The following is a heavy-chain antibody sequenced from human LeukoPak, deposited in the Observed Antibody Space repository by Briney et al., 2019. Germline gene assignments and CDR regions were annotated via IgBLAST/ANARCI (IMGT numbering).Heavy chain of an antibody. J-gene: IGHJ3*02. V-gene: IGHV3-23*01. CDR1: GFTFSSYDFSNYA. CDR3: PLGDLNVFDI. D-gene: IGHD3-16*01. CDR2: ISDSGGRT. Sequence: GGSLRLSCAASGFTFSSYDFSNYAMSWVRQAPGKGLEWVSAISDSGGRTYYADSVKGRFTISRDNSKNTLYLQMNSLRAEDTAVYYCPLGDLNVFDIWGQGTMVTVSS.